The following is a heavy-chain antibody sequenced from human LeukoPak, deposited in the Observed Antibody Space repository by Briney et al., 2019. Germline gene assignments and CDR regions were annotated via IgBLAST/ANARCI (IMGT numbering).Heavy chain of an antibody. CDR1: GGTFSSYA. V-gene: IGHV1-69*13. D-gene: IGHD3-9*01. CDR3: ARAYYDILTGYYLNWFDP. J-gene: IGHJ5*02. Sequence: SVKVSRKASGGTFSSYATSWVRQAPGQGLERMGGIIPIFGTANYAQKFQGRVTITADESTSTAYMELSSLRSEDTAVYYCARAYYDILTGYYLNWFDPWGQGALVTVSS. CDR2: IIPIFGTA.